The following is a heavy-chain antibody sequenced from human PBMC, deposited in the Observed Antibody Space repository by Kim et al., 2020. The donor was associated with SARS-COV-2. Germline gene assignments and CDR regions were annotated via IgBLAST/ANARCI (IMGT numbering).Heavy chain of an antibody. Sequence: SETLSLTCTVSGYSISSGYYWGWIRQPPGKGLEWIGSIYHSGSTYYNPSLKSRVTISVDTSKNQFSLKLSSVTAADTAVYYCARGSSIGTVVTRVPYYFDSGAQATLLPVSS. D-gene: IGHD2-15*01. CDR3: ARGSSIGTVVTRVPYYFDS. J-gene: IGHJ4*02. CDR2: IYHSGST. CDR1: GYSISSGYY. V-gene: IGHV4-38-2*02.